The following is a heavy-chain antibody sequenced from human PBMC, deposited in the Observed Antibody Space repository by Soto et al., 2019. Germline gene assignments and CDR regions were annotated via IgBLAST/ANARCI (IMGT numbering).Heavy chain of an antibody. D-gene: IGHD3-9*01. CDR2: IYWDDSK. Sequence: QITLKESGPTLVRPTQTLTLTCAFSGFSISTSGVCVGWIRKPPGKALEWLAVIYWDDSKHYSPSLRSRPTITKNASKYQLVSTMTNMDPMDTITDCCSNKGPEDWPLDSRGQGTLVTVSS. V-gene: IGHV2-5*02. CDR1: GFSISTSGVC. CDR3: SNKGPEDWPLDS. J-gene: IGHJ4*02.